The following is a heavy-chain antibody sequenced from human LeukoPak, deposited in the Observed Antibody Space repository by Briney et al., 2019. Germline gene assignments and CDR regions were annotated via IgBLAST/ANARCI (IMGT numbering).Heavy chain of an antibody. CDR3: ARLEYDFWSGYYSAHFDY. CDR2: IYPGDSDT. V-gene: IGHV5-51*01. Sequence: GESLEISCKGSGYSFTSYWIGWVRQMPGKGLEWMGIIYPGDSDTRYSPSFQGQVTISADKSISTAYLQWSSLKASDTAMYYCARLEYDFWSGYYSAHFDYWGQGTLVTVSS. D-gene: IGHD3-3*01. J-gene: IGHJ4*02. CDR1: GYSFTSYW.